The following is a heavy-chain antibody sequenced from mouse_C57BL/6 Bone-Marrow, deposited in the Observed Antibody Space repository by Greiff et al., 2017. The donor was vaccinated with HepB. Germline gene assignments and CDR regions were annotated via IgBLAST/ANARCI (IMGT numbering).Heavy chain of an antibody. V-gene: IGHV1-62-2*01. CDR2: FYPGSGSI. D-gene: IGHD1-1*01. CDR1: GYTFTEYT. CDR3: ARREEGYDYGSIRDY. J-gene: IGHJ2*01. Sequence: QVQLQQSGAELVKPGASVTLSCTASGYTFTEYTIHWVKQRFGQVLEWIGWFYPGSGSIKYNEKFKDKDTLTADKSSSTVYMELSRLTSEDSAVYFCARREEGYDYGSIRDYWGQGTTLTVSS.